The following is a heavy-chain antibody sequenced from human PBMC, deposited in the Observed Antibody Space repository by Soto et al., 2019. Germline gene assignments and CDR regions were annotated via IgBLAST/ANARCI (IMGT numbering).Heavy chain of an antibody. D-gene: IGHD6-19*01. Sequence: ASVKVSCKASGYTFTSYYMHWVRQAPGQGLEWMGIINPSGGSTSYAQKFQGRVTMTRDTSTSTVYMELSSLRSEDTAVYYCARDSLAVAGTQWDFDYWGQGTLVTVSS. CDR2: INPSGGST. J-gene: IGHJ4*02. CDR3: ARDSLAVAGTQWDFDY. V-gene: IGHV1-46*03. CDR1: GYTFTSYY.